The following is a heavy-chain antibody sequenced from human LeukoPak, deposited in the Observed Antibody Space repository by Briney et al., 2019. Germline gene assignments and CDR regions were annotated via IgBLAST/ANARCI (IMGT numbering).Heavy chain of an antibody. J-gene: IGHJ4*02. D-gene: IGHD6-6*01. CDR3: ARGLISSSSRNGFDY. CDR2: TNPNTGGT. Sequence: ASVKVSCKASGYTFTGYYMHWVRQAPGQGLEWMGWTNPNTGGTNYAQKFQGRVTMTRDTSISTAYMDLNRLRSDDTAVYYCARGLISSSSRNGFDYWGQGTLVTVPS. CDR1: GYTFTGYY. V-gene: IGHV1-2*02.